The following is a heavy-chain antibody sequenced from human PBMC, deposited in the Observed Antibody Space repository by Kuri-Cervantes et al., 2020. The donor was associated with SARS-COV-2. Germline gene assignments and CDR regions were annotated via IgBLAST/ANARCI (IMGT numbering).Heavy chain of an antibody. D-gene: IGHD3-10*01. V-gene: IGHV3-9*01. Sequence: SLKISCAASGFTFDGYAMHWVRQAPGKGLEWVSGISWNSGSIGYADSVKGRFTISRDNSKNTLYLQMNSLRAEDTAVYYCARENYGSGSNFDYWGQGTLVTVSS. J-gene: IGHJ4*02. CDR2: ISWNSGSI. CDR1: GFTFDGYA. CDR3: ARENYGSGSNFDY.